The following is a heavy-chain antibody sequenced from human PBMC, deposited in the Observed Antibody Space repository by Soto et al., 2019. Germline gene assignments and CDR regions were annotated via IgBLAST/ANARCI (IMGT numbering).Heavy chain of an antibody. Sequence: SVKVSCKASGGTFSSYAISWVRQAPGQGLEWMGGIIPIFGTANYAQKFQGRVTITADESTSTAYMELSSLRSEDTAVYYCARVYDILTGYHFDYWGQGTMVTVSS. J-gene: IGHJ4*02. CDR3: ARVYDILTGYHFDY. CDR1: GGTFSSYA. V-gene: IGHV1-69*13. D-gene: IGHD3-9*01. CDR2: IIPIFGTA.